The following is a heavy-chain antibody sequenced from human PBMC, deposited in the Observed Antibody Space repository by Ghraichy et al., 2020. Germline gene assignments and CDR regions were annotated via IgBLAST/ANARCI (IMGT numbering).Heavy chain of an antibody. CDR1: GFTFNSYA. CDR2: ISGSGGST. Sequence: GGSLRLSCAASGFTFNSYAMSWVRQAPGKGLEWVSAISGSGGSTYYADSVKGRFTISRDNSKNTLYLQMNSLRAEDAAIYFCAKSSRLVSAWVGEYWGQGTLVTVSS. D-gene: IGHD3-16*01. CDR3: AKSSRLVSAWVGEY. V-gene: IGHV3-23*01. J-gene: IGHJ4*02.